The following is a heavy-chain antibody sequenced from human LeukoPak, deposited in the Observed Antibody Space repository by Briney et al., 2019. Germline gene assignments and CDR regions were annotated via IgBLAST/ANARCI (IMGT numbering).Heavy chain of an antibody. CDR3: ARSLPPAVAGYFDL. CDR2: INPNSGGT. Sequence: ASVKVSCKASGYTFTGYYMHWVRQAPGQGLEWMGWINPNSGGTNYARKFQGRVTMTRDTSISTAYMELSRLRSDDTAVYYCARSLPPAVAGYFDLWGRGTLVTVSS. V-gene: IGHV1-2*02. CDR1: GYTFTGYY. J-gene: IGHJ2*01. D-gene: IGHD6-19*01.